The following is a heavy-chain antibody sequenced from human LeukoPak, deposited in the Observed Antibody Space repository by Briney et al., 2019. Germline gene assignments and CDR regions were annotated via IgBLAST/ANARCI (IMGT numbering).Heavy chain of an antibody. V-gene: IGHV1-3*01. Sequence: ASVKVSCRASGYTFTSYAMHWVRQAPGQRLEWMGWINAGNGNTKYSQKFQGRVTITRDTSASTAYMELSSLRSEDTAVYYCARFGHENWGGFDYWGQGTLVTVSS. J-gene: IGHJ4*02. CDR2: INAGNGNT. D-gene: IGHD7-27*01. CDR3: ARFGHENWGGFDY. CDR1: GYTFTSYA.